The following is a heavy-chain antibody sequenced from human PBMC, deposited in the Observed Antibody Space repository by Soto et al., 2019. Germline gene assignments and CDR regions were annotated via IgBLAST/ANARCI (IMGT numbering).Heavy chain of an antibody. Sequence: QVQLVQSGAEVKKPGSSVKISCKASGGTFINHAFSWVRQAPGQGLEWMGGIIPMFGTADYSQKFQGRVTITAYESTTTAHMELSSLRSDDSAVYYCARDEATYCGGDCYRYFFYGLDVWGQGTTVTVSS. CDR1: GGTFINHA. CDR3: ARDEATYCGGDCYRYFFYGLDV. V-gene: IGHV1-69*01. J-gene: IGHJ6*02. CDR2: IIPMFGTA. D-gene: IGHD2-21*02.